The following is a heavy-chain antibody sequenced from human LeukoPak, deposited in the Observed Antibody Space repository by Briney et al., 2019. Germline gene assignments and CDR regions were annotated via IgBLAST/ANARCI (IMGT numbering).Heavy chain of an antibody. CDR2: INHSGST. V-gene: IGHV4-34*01. CDR1: GGSFSGYY. J-gene: IGHJ4*02. D-gene: IGHD5-18*01. CDR3: ARGRAAMVDY. Sequence: SETLSLTCAVYGGSFSGYYWSWIRQPPGKGLEWIGEINHSGSTNYNPSLKSRVTISVDTSKNQFSLKLSSVTAADTAVYCCARGRAAMVDYWGQGTLVTVSS.